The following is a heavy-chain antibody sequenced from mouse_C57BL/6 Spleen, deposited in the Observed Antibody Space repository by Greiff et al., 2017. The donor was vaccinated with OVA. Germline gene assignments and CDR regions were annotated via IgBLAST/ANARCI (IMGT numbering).Heavy chain of an antibody. Sequence: VQLQQSGPELVKPGASVKISCKASGYTFTDYYMNWVKQSHGKSLEWIGDINPNNGGTSYNQKFKGKATLTVDKSSSTAYMELRSLTSEDAAVYYCASSGHYSAMDDWGQGTSVTVSS. CDR2: INPNNGGT. J-gene: IGHJ4*01. D-gene: IGHD6-1*01. V-gene: IGHV1-26*01. CDR3: ASSGHYSAMDD. CDR1: GYTFTDYY.